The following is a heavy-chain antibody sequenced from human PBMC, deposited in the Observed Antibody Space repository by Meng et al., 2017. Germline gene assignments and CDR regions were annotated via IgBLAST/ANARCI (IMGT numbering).Heavy chain of an antibody. CDR1: GFTFTSSA. CDR2: IVVGSGNT. D-gene: IGHD1-26*01. Sequence: SVTVSCKASGFTFTSSAVQWVRQARGQRLEWIGWIVVGSGNTNYAQKFQERVTITRDMSTSTAYMELSSLRSEDTAVYYCAAFGIVGATPPDYWGQGTLVTVSS. J-gene: IGHJ4*02. CDR3: AAFGIVGATPPDY. V-gene: IGHV1-58*01.